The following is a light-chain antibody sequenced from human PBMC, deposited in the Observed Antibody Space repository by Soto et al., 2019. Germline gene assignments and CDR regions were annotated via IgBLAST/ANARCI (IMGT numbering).Light chain of an antibody. CDR3: QQYKNYPIT. J-gene: IGKJ4*01. CDR1: QGISDN. Sequence: DIPMTQSPSSLSASVGDRVTITCRASQGISDNLAWVQQKPGKAPKSLIYAASNLQSGVPSKFSGSGSGTYFTLTINSLQPEDFATYYCQQYKNYPITFGGGTRVEIK. V-gene: IGKV1-16*02. CDR2: AAS.